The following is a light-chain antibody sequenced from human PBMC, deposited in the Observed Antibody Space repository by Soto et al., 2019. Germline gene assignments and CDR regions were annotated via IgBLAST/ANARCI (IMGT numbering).Light chain of an antibody. Sequence: QSVLTQPPSASGSPGQSVTISCTGTSSDIGAYNYVSWYQQHPGKAPKLLIYGVIQRPAGVPDRFSGSKSANTASLTVSGLQPEDEADYYCSSYAGTDNLLYVFGSGTKVTVL. CDR2: GVI. CDR3: SSYAGTDNLLYV. V-gene: IGLV2-8*01. J-gene: IGLJ1*01. CDR1: SSDIGAYNY.